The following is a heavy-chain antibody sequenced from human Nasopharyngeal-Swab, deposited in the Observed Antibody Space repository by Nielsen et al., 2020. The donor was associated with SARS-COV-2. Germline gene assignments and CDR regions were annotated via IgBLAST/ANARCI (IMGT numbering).Heavy chain of an antibody. CDR2: IYYSGST. CDR3: ARHERQWLVPKPGYFDY. J-gene: IGHJ4*02. Sequence: SETLSLTCAVSGGSISSSNWWSWVRQHPGKGLEWIGYIYYSGSTYYNPSLKSRVTISVDTSKNQFSLKLSSVTAADTAVYYCARHERQWLVPKPGYFDYWGQGTLVTVSS. D-gene: IGHD6-19*01. CDR1: GGSISSSNW. V-gene: IGHV4-4*02.